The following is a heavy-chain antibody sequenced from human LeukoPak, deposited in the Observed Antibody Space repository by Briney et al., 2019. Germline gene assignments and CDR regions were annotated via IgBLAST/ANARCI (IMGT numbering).Heavy chain of an antibody. J-gene: IGHJ3*02. CDR3: ASYNSRDAFNI. V-gene: IGHV3-15*01. CDR1: GFTFSSAW. D-gene: IGHD2/OR15-2a*01. Sequence: GGSLRLSCAASGFTFSSAWMSWVRQAPGEGLEWVGLIRNKIDGGTTDYVAPVKGRFTISRDDSKNTLYLQMNSLKSEDTALYYCASYNSRDAFNIWGQGTMVTVSS. CDR2: IRNKIDGGTT.